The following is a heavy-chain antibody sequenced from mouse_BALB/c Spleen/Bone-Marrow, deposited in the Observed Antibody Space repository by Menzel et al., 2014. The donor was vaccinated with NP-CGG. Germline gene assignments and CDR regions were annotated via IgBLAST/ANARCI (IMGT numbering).Heavy chain of an antibody. J-gene: IGHJ2*01. Sequence: EVKLVESGGGLVQPGGSRKLSCAASGFTFSSFGMHWVRQAPEKGLEWVAYISSGSSTIYYADTVMGRFTISRGNPKNTLFPQMTSLRSEDTAMYYCARSGSSAGYFDYWGQGTTLTGSS. V-gene: IGHV5-17*02. CDR1: GFTFSSFG. CDR3: ARSGSSAGYFDY. CDR2: ISSGSSTI. D-gene: IGHD1-1*01.